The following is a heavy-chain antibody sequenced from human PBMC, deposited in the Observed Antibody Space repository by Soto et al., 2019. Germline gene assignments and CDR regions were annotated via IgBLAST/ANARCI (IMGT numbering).Heavy chain of an antibody. Sequence: QVQMVESGGGVVQPGRSLRLSCAASGFSFSTYGMHWVRQAPGKALEWMAVISNDGSNKYYADSVKGRFTISKDNSKNTLFLQMNSLKGDDTAVYYCAKVVRADNTSSNFYYYSAMDAWGQGTTVTVSS. D-gene: IGHD6-6*01. V-gene: IGHV3-30*18. CDR3: AKVVRADNTSSNFYYYSAMDA. CDR2: ISNDGSNK. J-gene: IGHJ6*02. CDR1: GFSFSTYG.